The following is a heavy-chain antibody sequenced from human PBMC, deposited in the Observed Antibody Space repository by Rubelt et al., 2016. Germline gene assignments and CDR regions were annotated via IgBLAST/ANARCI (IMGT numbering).Heavy chain of an antibody. Sequence: QVQLVQSGAEVKKPGASVKVSCKASGYTFTTYGISWVRQAPGQGLEWMGWIRTYNGNTNYAQKLPGGVTMTTDTSTSTAYRELRSLRSDDTAMYFCARGYCSSANCLFNWFDPWGQGTLVTVSS. CDR3: ARGYCSSANCLFNWFDP. J-gene: IGHJ5*02. CDR1: GYTFTTYG. D-gene: IGHD2-2*01. V-gene: IGHV1-18*01. CDR2: IRTYNGNT.